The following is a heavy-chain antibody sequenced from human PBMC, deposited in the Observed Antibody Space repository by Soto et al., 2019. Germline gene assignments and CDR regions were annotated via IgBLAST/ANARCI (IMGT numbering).Heavy chain of an antibody. CDR1: GDSVSSNSVA. CDR2: TFYRSKLYN. D-gene: IGHD2-2*01. CDR3: ARGDQAFAY. J-gene: IGHJ4*02. Sequence: QTLSLTCAISGDSVSSNSVAWNWIRQSPSRGLEWLGRTFYRSKLYNNYAVSVKSRITINPDTSKSQFSLQLNSVTPEDTAVYYCARGDQAFAYWGQGSLVAVCS. V-gene: IGHV6-1*01.